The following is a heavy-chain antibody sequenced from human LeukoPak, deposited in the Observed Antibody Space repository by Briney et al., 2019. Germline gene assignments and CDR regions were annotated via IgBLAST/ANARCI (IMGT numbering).Heavy chain of an antibody. J-gene: IGHJ4*02. Sequence: ASVKVSCKASGGTFSSYAISWVRQAPGQGLEWMGGIIPIFGTANYAQKFQGRVTITTDESTSTAYMELSSLRSEDTAVNYCAREEWGSSIAAQLYYFDYWGQGTLVTVSS. D-gene: IGHD6-6*01. V-gene: IGHV1-69*05. CDR1: GGTFSSYA. CDR3: AREEWGSSIAAQLYYFDY. CDR2: IIPIFGTA.